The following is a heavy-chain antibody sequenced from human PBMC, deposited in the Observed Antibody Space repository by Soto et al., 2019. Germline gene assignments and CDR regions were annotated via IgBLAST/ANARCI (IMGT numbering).Heavy chain of an antibody. V-gene: IGHV5-51*01. CDR3: ARIIGYCRNNDCSWTFDI. CDR1: GYRFISYW. Sequence: GESLKICCKTSGYRFISYWVAWVRQKPGKGLEWMGTFYPGDSTSTYSPSFQGQVTISVDKSISTAYLHLSSLKASDTAMYYCARIIGYCRNNDCSWTFDIWGQGTTVTVS. CDR2: FYPGDSTS. D-gene: IGHD2-2*03. J-gene: IGHJ3*02.